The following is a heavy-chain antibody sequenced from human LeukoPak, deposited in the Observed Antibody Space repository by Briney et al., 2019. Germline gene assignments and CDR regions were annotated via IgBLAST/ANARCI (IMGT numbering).Heavy chain of an antibody. J-gene: IGHJ4*02. V-gene: IGHV3-74*01. CDR2: INPDGNTR. Sequence: PVGSLRLSCATSGFTFSTSWMHWVRQAPGKGLVWVSRINPDGNTRDYADSVQGRFTISRDNAKNTLYLEMNSLRAEDTAVYYCIRDMGYYDKVWGQGTLVTVSS. D-gene: IGHD3-22*01. CDR1: GFTFSTSW. CDR3: IRDMGYYDKV.